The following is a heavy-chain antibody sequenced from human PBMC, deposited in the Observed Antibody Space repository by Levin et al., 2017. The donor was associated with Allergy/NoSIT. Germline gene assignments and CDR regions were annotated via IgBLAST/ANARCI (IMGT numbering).Heavy chain of an antibody. D-gene: IGHD5-24*01. CDR2: IYWDGDK. CDR3: AHRGCEMTANPFDY. J-gene: IGHJ4*02. CDR1: GFSLSTSGVG. Sequence: ESGPTLVKPTQTLTLTCSFSGFSLSTSGVGVAWIRQPPGKALEWLALIYWDGDKQYSPSLQSRLSITKDTSENQVVLTMTNLDPVDTATYYCAHRGCEMTANPFDYWGQGTLVTVSS. V-gene: IGHV2-5*02.